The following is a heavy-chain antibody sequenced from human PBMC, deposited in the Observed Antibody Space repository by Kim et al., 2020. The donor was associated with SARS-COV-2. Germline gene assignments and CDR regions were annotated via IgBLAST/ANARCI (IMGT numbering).Heavy chain of an antibody. J-gene: IGHJ6*02. V-gene: IGHV3-23*01. CDR3: ARADRGDSYYGMDV. D-gene: IGHD2-21*01. CDR1: GFTFSTYA. Sequence: GGSLRLSCAASGFTFSTYAFCWVRQAPGKGLEWVSAISGRSPNTYYANSVRGRFTISRDNSRNTLYLQMNSLRAEDTAVYYCARADRGDSYYGMDVCGPG. CDR2: ISGRSPNT.